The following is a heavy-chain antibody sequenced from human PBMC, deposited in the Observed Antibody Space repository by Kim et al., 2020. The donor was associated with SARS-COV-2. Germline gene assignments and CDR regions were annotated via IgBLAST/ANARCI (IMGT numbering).Heavy chain of an antibody. Sequence: SETLSLTCTVPGGTFGTYYWIWIRQPPGKGLEWIGYIDYSGSTNSNSSLKNRVSLSLHTSNNEFSLLLISVTAADTAVYYCSREGLAVTGGYIEVWG. J-gene: IGHJ6*03. CDR3: SREGLAVTGGYIEV. CDR1: GGTFGTYY. CDR2: IDYSGST. V-gene: IGHV4-59*01. D-gene: IGHD4-17*01.